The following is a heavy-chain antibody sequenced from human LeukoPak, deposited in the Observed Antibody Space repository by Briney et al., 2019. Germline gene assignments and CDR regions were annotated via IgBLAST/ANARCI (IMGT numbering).Heavy chain of an antibody. D-gene: IGHD4/OR15-4a*01. J-gene: IGHJ4*02. V-gene: IGHV3-7*01. CDR3: ARGGHFKYGGKKGPVSRPIDS. Sequence: GGSLRLSCAASGFTFSSYWMSWVRQAPGKGLEWVANIKQDGSEKYYVDSVKGRFTISRDNAKNSLYLQMNSLRAEDTAVYYCARGGHFKYGGKKGPVSRPIDSWGQGTLVTVSS. CDR2: IKQDGSEK. CDR1: GFTFSSYW.